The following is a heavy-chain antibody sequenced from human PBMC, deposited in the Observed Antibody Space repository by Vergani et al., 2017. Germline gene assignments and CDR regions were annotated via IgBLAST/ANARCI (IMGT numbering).Heavy chain of an antibody. Sequence: QVTLKESGPALVKPTQTLTLTCSLSGFSLSSGGMRVSWIRQPPGKALEWLARIDWDNTKVYSSSLKSRLFVSNDISNNEVVLTMTNMDPGDTATYDCARTSGRNITCQSRACWFDSWGQGILVTVSS. CDR3: ARTSGRNITCQSRACWFDS. J-gene: IGHJ5*01. D-gene: IGHD2/OR15-2a*01. CDR1: GFSLSSGGMR. CDR2: IDWDNTK. V-gene: IGHV2-70*04.